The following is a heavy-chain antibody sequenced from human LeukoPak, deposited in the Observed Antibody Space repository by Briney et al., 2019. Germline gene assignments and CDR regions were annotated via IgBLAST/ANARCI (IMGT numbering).Heavy chain of an antibody. J-gene: IGHJ4*02. CDR1: GFTFGKYW. D-gene: IGHD3-3*01. CDR2: IKLDGSEK. V-gene: IGHV3-7*03. CDR3: ARDQYDTWSRRGNFDS. Sequence: GSLRLSCVASGFTFGKYWMSWVRQAPGKGLEWVANIKLDGSEKNYVDSVKGRFTISRDNTRNSLYLQMNSLRVEDTAVFYCARDQYDTWSRRGNFDSWGQGTLVIVSS.